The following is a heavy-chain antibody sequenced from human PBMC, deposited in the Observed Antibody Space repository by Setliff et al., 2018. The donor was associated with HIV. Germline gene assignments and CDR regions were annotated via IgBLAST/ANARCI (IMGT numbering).Heavy chain of an antibody. V-gene: IGHV3-66*01. J-gene: IGHJ4*02. CDR3: ARVSDSSGYYYEGYFDY. CDR1: GFTVRSNY. Sequence: HPGGSLRLSCEASGFTVRSNYMSWVRQAPGKGLEWVSVIHSGGSTYYADSVKGRFTISRDNSKNTLYLQMNSLRAEDTAVYYCARVSDSSGYYYEGYFDYWGQGTLVTVSS. CDR2: IHSGGST. D-gene: IGHD3-22*01.